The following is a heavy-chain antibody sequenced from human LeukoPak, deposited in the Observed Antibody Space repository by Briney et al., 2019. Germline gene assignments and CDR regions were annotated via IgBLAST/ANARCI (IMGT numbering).Heavy chain of an antibody. D-gene: IGHD6-19*01. V-gene: IGHV3-15*07. Sequence: PGGSLRLSCAASGFTFNNDWITWVRQAPGKGLEWVGRIKSTVDGGTTDYAAPVKGRFTVSRDDSKNTVYLQMNSPKTEDTAVYYCTTGGNVLVAGTRAFDIWGQGTMVTVSS. CDR2: IKSTVDGGTT. J-gene: IGHJ3*02. CDR3: TTGGNVLVAGTRAFDI. CDR1: GFTFNNDW.